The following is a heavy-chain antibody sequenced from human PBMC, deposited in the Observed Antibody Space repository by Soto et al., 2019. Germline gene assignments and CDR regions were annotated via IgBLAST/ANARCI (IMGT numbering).Heavy chain of an antibody. J-gene: IGHJ5*02. CDR3: ARERPDGCRLDP. D-gene: IGHD6-19*01. V-gene: IGHV4-30-4*01. Sequence: QVQLQESGPGLVKPSQTLSLTCTVSGGSISSGDYYWSWIRQPPGKGLEWIGYIYYSGSTYYNPSLKSRVTISVDTSKNQVSLNLSSVTAADTAVYYCARERPDGCRLDPWGQGTLVTVSS. CDR1: GGSISSGDYY. CDR2: IYYSGST.